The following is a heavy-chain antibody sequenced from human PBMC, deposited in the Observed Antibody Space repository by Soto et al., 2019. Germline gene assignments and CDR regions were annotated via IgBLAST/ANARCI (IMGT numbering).Heavy chain of an antibody. CDR3: ARDQTGYSSGWSSVAMDV. J-gene: IGHJ6*02. D-gene: IGHD6-19*01. CDR1: GYTFTGYY. Sequence: QVQLVQSGAEMKKPGASVKVSCTASGYTFTGYYIHWVRQAPGQGLEWMGWINPNSGGTKFAQKFQGRVTMTRDTSISTVYMEYSRLRSDDTAIYYCARDQTGYSSGWSSVAMDVWGQGTTVTVS. CDR2: INPNSGGT. V-gene: IGHV1-2*02.